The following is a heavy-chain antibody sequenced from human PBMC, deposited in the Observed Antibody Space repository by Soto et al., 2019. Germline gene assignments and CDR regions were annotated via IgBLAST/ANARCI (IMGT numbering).Heavy chain of an antibody. CDR1: GGSISSSNW. V-gene: IGHV4-4*02. Sequence: QGQLQESGPGLVKPSGTLSLTCAVSGGSISSSNWWSWVRQPPGKGLEGIGEIFHSGSTNYNPSLKSRVTISEDKSKNQFPLKLSSVTAADTAVYYCARERRDGYNYRSAFDYWGQGTLVTVSS. CDR3: ARERRDGYNYRSAFDY. D-gene: IGHD5-12*01. CDR2: IFHSGST. J-gene: IGHJ4*02.